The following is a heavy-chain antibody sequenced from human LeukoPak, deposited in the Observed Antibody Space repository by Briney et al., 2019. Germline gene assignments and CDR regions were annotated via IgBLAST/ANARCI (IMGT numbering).Heavy chain of an antibody. J-gene: IGHJ4*02. CDR2: ISSSSSYI. D-gene: IGHD3-3*01. CDR3: ARGTRSSYYDFWSGYYTGLLDY. CDR1: GFTFSSYS. V-gene: IGHV3-21*01. Sequence: PGGSLRLSCAASGFTFSSYSMNWVRQAPGKGLEWVSSISSSSSYIYYADSVKGRFTISRDNAKNSLYLQMNSLRAEDTAVYYCARGTRSSYYDFWSGYYTGLLDYWGQGTLVTVSS.